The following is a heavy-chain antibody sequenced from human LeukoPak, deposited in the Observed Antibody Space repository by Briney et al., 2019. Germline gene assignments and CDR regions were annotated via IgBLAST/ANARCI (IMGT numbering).Heavy chain of an antibody. CDR3: ARAHGSGWFYYYYYYMDV. CDR2: ISSTGGTT. V-gene: IGHV3-48*04. J-gene: IGHJ6*03. D-gene: IGHD6-19*01. Sequence: GGSLRLSCAASGFTFRNYAMRWVRQAPGKGLEWISYISSTGGTTYYADSVKGRFTISRDNAKNSLYLQMNSLRAEDTAVYYCARAHGSGWFYYYYYYMDVWGKGTTVTVSS. CDR1: GFTFRNYA.